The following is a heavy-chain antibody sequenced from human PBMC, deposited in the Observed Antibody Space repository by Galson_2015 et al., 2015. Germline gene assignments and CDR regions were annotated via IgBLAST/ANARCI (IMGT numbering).Heavy chain of an antibody. CDR1: GYTFTNYF. CDR2: INPSGAAT. D-gene: IGHD3-10*01. Sequence: SVKVSCKASGYTFTNYFIHWVRQAPGQGLEWVGAINPSGAATFYAQKLQGRVTMTRDTTTSTVYVELSSLGSEDTAVYYCAREFGGTYYFDYWGPGTLVTVSS. CDR3: AREFGGTYYFDY. J-gene: IGHJ4*02. V-gene: IGHV1-46*04.